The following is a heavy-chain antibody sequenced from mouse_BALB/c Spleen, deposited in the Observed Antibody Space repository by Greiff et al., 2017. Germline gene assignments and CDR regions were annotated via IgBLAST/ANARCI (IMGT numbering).Heavy chain of an antibody. V-gene: IGHV3-6*02. Sequence: DVKLQESGPGLVKPSQSLSLTCSVTGYSITSGYYWNWIRQFPGNKLEWMGYISYDGSNNYNPSLKNRISITRDTSKNQFFLKLNSVTTEDTATYYCARHGNSYAMDYWGQGTSVTVSS. D-gene: IGHD2-1*01. J-gene: IGHJ4*01. CDR2: ISYDGSN. CDR1: GYSITSGYY. CDR3: ARHGNSYAMDY.